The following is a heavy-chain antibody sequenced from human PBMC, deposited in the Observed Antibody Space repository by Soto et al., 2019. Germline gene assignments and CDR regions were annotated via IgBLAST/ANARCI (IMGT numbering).Heavy chain of an antibody. CDR3: ASRAVDGSLQ. D-gene: IGHD3-10*01. CDR2: IIPIFGTA. CDR1: GGTFSSYA. J-gene: IGHJ4*02. V-gene: IGHV1-69*12. Sequence: QVQLVQSGAEVKKPGSSVKVSCKASGGTFSSYAISWVRQAPGQGLEWMGGIIPIFGTANYAQKFQGRVTITADEPTRPAYLEMRSLRYEDTAVYYCASRAVDGSLQWGQGTLVTVSS.